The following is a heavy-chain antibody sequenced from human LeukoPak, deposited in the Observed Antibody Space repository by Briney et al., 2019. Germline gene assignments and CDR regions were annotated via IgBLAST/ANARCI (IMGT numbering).Heavy chain of an antibody. CDR1: GGSISSYY. V-gene: IGHV4-59*01. J-gene: IGHJ4*02. CDR2: IYDSGST. D-gene: IGHD6-25*01. CDR3: ARRPSGSSRYDY. Sequence: SETLSLTCTVSGGSISSYYWTWIRQPPGKGLEWIGFIYDSGSTYYNPSLKSRVTISLDTSKNQFSLKMSSVTAADTAVYYCARRPSGSSRYDYWGQGTLVTVSS.